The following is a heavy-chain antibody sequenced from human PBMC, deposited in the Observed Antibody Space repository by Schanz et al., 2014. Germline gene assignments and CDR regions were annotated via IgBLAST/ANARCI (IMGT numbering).Heavy chain of an antibody. J-gene: IGHJ4*02. V-gene: IGHV3-64*04. CDR1: GFSFSSYA. CDR3: ARRYSGRYCFDY. D-gene: IGHD1-26*01. CDR2: ITTNGVNGGST. Sequence: VQLVESGGGLVQPGGSLSLSCSASGFSFSSYALHWVRQAPGKGLEYVSGITTNGVNGGSTYHADSVKGRFTISRDNAKNSLSLQMDRLRDEDTAVYYCARRYSGRYCFDYWGQGTLVAVSS.